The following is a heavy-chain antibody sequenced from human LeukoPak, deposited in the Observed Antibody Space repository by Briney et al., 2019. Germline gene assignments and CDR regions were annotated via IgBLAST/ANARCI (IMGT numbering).Heavy chain of an antibody. Sequence: GGSLRLSCVASGLTVSNHWMSWVRQAPGKGLEWVANIREERGQEYYVDSVKGRFTISKNSAKNSLYLQTNTLRVEDTAMYYCASLDTAKQPLANHWGQGTLVTVSS. CDR3: ASLDTAKQPLANH. CDR1: GLTVSNHW. J-gene: IGHJ5*02. CDR2: IREERGQE. V-gene: IGHV3-7*03. D-gene: IGHD5-18*01.